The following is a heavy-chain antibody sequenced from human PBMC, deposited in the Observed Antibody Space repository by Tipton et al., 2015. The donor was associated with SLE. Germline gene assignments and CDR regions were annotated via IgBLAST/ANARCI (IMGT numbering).Heavy chain of an antibody. Sequence: TLSLTCIVSGGSINTYKWSWIRQPAGKELEWLGHISTSGTTNYNPSLKSRVTMSVDTSKNQFSLKLTSVTAADTALYYCAKSFAVIAAYDAFDLWGQGTMVTVSS. CDR1: GGSINTYK. CDR2: ISTSGTT. D-gene: IGHD6-25*01. V-gene: IGHV4-4*07. CDR3: AKSFAVIAAYDAFDL. J-gene: IGHJ3*01.